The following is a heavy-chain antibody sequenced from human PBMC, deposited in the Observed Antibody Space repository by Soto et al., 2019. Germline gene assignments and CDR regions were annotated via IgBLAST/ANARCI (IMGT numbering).Heavy chain of an antibody. V-gene: IGHV1-58*01. Sequence: SVKVSCKASGFTLTSSALQWVRQARGQRLEWIGWIVVGSGNTNYAQKFQERVTITRDMSTSTAYMELSSLRSEDTAVYYCAAGALPGYYPSLDYWGQGTLVTVSS. D-gene: IGHD3-22*01. CDR1: GFTLTSSA. CDR3: AAGALPGYYPSLDY. CDR2: IVVGSGNT. J-gene: IGHJ4*02.